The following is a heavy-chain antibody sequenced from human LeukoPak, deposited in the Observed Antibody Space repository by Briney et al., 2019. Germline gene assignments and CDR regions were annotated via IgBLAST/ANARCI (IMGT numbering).Heavy chain of an antibody. CDR2: INHSGST. CDR1: GGSFSGYY. V-gene: IGHV4-34*01. Sequence: PSETLSLTCAVYGGSFSGYYWSWIRQPPGKGLEWIGEINHSGSTNYNPSLKSRVTISVDTSKNQFSLKLSSVTAADTAVYYCASESSPSPYYYYGMDVWGKGTTVTVSS. CDR3: ASESSPSPYYYYGMDV. D-gene: IGHD3-10*01. J-gene: IGHJ6*04.